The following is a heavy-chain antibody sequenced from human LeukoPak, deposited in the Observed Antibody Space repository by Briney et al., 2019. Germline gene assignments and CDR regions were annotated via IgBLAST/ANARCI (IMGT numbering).Heavy chain of an antibody. CDR1: GFAVSSTY. Sequence: QAGGSLRLSCAASGFAVSSTYMTWVPQVPGKGLEWFSVTYPGGTTYYSDSVRSRFTVSTHNSQSTLYLQMNSLRAEDTGIYYCATVLRISHAFDIWGQGTMVTVSS. CDR3: ATVLRISHAFDI. V-gene: IGHV3-53*04. CDR2: TYPGGTT. D-gene: IGHD2-8*02. J-gene: IGHJ3*02.